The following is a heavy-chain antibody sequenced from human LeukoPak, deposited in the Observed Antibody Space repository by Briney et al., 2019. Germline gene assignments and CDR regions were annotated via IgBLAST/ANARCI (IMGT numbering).Heavy chain of an antibody. CDR3: ARQDLDIVATAPFDY. D-gene: IGHD5-12*01. J-gene: IGHJ4*02. CDR2: ISSSSSYI. V-gene: IGHV3-21*01. Sequence: GGSLRLSCAASGFTFSSYSMNWVRQAPGKGLEWVSSISSSSSYIYYADSVKGRFTISRDNAKNSLYLQLNSLRAEDTAVYYCARQDLDIVATAPFDYWGQGTLVTVSS. CDR1: GFTFSSYS.